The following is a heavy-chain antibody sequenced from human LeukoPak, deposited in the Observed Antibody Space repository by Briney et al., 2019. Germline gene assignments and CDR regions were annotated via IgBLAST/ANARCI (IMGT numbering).Heavy chain of an antibody. CDR2: IKQDGSEK. CDR1: GFTFSTYS. Sequence: GGSLRLSCAASGFTFSTYSMSWVRQAPGKGLEWVANIKQDGSEKYYVDPVKGRFTISRDNAKNSLYLQINSLRAEDTAVYYCARDLCSSTSCRYNWFDPWRQGTLVTVSS. D-gene: IGHD2-2*01. CDR3: ARDLCSSTSCRYNWFDP. V-gene: IGHV3-7*01. J-gene: IGHJ5*02.